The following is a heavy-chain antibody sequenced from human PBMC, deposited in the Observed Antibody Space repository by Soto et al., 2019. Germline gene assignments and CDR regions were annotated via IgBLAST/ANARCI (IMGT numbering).Heavy chain of an antibody. D-gene: IGHD2-15*01. CDR2: INHSGST. J-gene: IGHJ4*02. Sequence: QVQLQQWGAGLLKPSETLSLTCAVHGGSFSGYYWSWIRQPPGKGLEWIGEINHSGSTNYNPSLKSRVTISVDTSKNQFSLKLSSVTAADTAEYYCARGTIVVVAAIPPNYFDYWGQGTLVTVSS. V-gene: IGHV4-34*01. CDR1: GGSFSGYY. CDR3: ARGTIVVVAAIPPNYFDY.